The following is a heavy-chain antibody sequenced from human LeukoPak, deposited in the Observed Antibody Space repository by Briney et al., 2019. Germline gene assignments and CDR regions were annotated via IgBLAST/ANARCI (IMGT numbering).Heavy chain of an antibody. CDR2: SDPSSGGT. V-gene: IGHV1-2*02. J-gene: IGHJ4*02. CDR3: ARDFRDYFFYY. CDR1: GYIFTGYY. Sequence: ASVKVSCKASGYIFTGYYLHWVRQAPGQGLEWMGWSDPSSGGTNYAQKFRGRVTMTRDTSISTAYMELSRLTSDDTAVYYCARDFRDYFFYYWGQGTLVTVSS.